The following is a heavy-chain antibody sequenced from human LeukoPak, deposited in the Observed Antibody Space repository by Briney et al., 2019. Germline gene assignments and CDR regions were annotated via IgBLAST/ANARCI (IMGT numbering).Heavy chain of an antibody. D-gene: IGHD3-3*01. V-gene: IGHV4-4*09. CDR3: ARRNVLRFLEWPHAWHYYYYMDV. J-gene: IGHJ6*03. CDR2: IYTSGST. Sequence: SETLSLICTVSGGSINRYYWSWMRQPPGKGLEWIGYIYTSGSTNYNPSLKSRVTISVDTSKNQFSLKLSSVTAADTAVYYCARRNVLRFLEWPHAWHYYYYMDVWGKGTTVTVSS. CDR1: GGSINRYY.